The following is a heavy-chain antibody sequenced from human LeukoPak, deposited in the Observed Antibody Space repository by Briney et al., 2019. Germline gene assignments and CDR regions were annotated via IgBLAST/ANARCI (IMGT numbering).Heavy chain of an antibody. J-gene: IGHJ3*02. Sequence: SETLSLTCAVYGGSFSGYYWSWIRQHPGKGLEWIGYIYYSGSTYYNPSLKSRVTISVDTSKNQFSLKLSSVTAADTAVYYCARPRRYDYVWGIYRSNGFDMWGQGTMVTVSS. CDR1: GGSFSGYY. CDR2: IYYSGST. D-gene: IGHD3-16*02. CDR3: ARPRRYDYVWGIYRSNGFDM. V-gene: IGHV4-34*01.